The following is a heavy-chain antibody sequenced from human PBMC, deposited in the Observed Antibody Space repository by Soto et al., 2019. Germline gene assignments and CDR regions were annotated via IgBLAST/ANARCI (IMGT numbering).Heavy chain of an antibody. V-gene: IGHV4-31*03. CDR2: IYYSGST. D-gene: IGHD1-1*01. CDR3: ARGDETGTPLSYYYYGMDV. Sequence: SETLSLTPTVSGGSISSGGYYWMWIRQHPGKCLEWIGYIYYSGSTYYNPSLKSRVTISVDTSKNQFSLKLSSVTAADTAVYYCARGDETGTPLSYYYYGMDVWGQGPTVTVSS. J-gene: IGHJ6*02. CDR1: GGSISSGGYY.